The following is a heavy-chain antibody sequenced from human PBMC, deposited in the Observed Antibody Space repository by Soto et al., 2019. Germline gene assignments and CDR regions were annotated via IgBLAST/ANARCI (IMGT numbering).Heavy chain of an antibody. D-gene: IGHD2-2*01. CDR1: GFTFSDYY. J-gene: IGHJ3*02. V-gene: IGHV3-72*01. Sequence: GGSLRLSCAASGFTFSDYYMDWVRQAPGKGLEWVGRIRKKPNSYTTEYAASVKGRFIISRDDSKNSLYLQMNSLKTEDTAVYYCARVPSCISTTCYYDAFDIWGQGTMVTVSS. CDR2: IRKKPNSYTT. CDR3: ARVPSCISTTCYYDAFDI.